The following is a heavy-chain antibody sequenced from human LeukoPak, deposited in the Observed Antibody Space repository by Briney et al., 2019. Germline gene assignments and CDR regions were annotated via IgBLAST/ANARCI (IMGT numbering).Heavy chain of an antibody. CDR2: ISGSGGST. J-gene: IGHJ4*02. D-gene: IGHD6-13*01. CDR3: AKDNAAADDY. CDR1: GFTFSSYG. Sequence: GGSLRLSCAASGFTFSSYGMSWVRQAPGKGLEWVSAISGSGGSTYYADSVKGRFTIFRDNSKNTLYLQMNSLRAEDTAVYYCAKDNAAADDYWGQGTMVTVSS. V-gene: IGHV3-23*01.